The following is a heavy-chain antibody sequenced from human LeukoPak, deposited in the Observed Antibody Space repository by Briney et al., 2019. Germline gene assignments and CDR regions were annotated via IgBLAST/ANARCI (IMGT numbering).Heavy chain of an antibody. V-gene: IGHV1-18*01. D-gene: IGHD4-17*01. J-gene: IGHJ4*02. Sequence: ASVKVSCEASGYTLTSYGINWMRQAPGQGLEWMGWISTQSGNTNYAQKVQGRLTLTTDRSTNTAYMELRSLRSDDTAVYYCAGGAYGDRGGQGTMVTVPS. CDR1: GYTLTSYG. CDR3: AGGAYGDR. CDR2: ISTQSGNT.